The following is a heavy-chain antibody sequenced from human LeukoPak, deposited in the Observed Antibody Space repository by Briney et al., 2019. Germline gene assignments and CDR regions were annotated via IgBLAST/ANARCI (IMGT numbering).Heavy chain of an antibody. J-gene: IGHJ4*02. CDR3: ARDLLTLSDY. Sequence: SGGSLRLSCAASGFTFSSYSMTWVRQAPGKGLEWVSSISSSSSYIYYADSVKGRFTISRDNAKNSLYLQMNSLRAEDTAVYYCARDLLTLSDYWGQGTLVTVSS. CDR1: GFTFSSYS. CDR2: ISSSSSYI. D-gene: IGHD3-9*01. V-gene: IGHV3-21*01.